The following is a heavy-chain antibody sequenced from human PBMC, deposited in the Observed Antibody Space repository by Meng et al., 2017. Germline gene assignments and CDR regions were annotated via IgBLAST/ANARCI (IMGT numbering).Heavy chain of an antibody. Sequence: GGSLRPSCAASGFTFSSYSMNWVRQAPGKGLEWVSSISSSSSYIYYADSVKGRFTISRDNAKNSLYLQMNSLRAEDTAVYYCAGAGYSSGWRLNWGQGTLVTVSS. CDR3: AGAGYSSGWRLN. CDR1: GFTFSSYS. V-gene: IGHV3-21*01. CDR2: ISSSSSYI. J-gene: IGHJ4*02. D-gene: IGHD6-19*01.